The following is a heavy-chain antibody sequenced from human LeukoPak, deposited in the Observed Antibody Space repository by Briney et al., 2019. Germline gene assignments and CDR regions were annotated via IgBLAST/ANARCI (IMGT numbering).Heavy chain of an antibody. CDR1: GFTFSTYS. CDR2: ISSSSTYI. D-gene: IGHD6-6*01. Sequence: PGGSLRLSCAASGFTFSTYSMNWVRQAPGKGRRWASSISSSSTYIYYADPVKGRFTISRDNANNSLYLQMNSLRADDTAVYYCARDIRSSGPPEGSDYWGQGSLVTVSS. CDR3: ARDIRSSGPPEGSDY. J-gene: IGHJ4*02. V-gene: IGHV3-21*01.